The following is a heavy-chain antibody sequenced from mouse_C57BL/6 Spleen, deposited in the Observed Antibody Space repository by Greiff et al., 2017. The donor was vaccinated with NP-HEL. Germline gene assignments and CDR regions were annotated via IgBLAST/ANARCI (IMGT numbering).Heavy chain of an antibody. Sequence: VKLVESGPELVKPGASVKISCKASGYAFSSSWLNWVKQRPGKGLEWIGRIYPGDGYTNYTGKIKGNATLAADKSSSTAYMQLTSLTSEDSAVYFCARSGYYSNSNYFDCRGQGTPLPVSS. V-gene: IGHV1-82*01. D-gene: IGHD2-5*01. CDR3: ARSGYYSNSNYFDC. CDR2: IYPGDGYT. CDR1: GYAFSSSW. J-gene: IGHJ2*01.